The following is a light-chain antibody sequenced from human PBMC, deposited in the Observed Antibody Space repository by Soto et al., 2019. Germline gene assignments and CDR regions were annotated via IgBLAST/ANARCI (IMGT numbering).Light chain of an antibody. V-gene: IGKV3-11*01. Sequence: EIVLTHSPATLSLSPGEIATFSFRASPSVSSYLAWFQQKPGQAPRLLIYDASHRATGTAARFSGSGSGTDSALTTSSLEPEDFAVYYCQQHTNWPPSINLGQGTLLEIK. CDR3: QQHTNWPPSIN. CDR2: DAS. CDR1: PSVSSY. J-gene: IGKJ5*01.